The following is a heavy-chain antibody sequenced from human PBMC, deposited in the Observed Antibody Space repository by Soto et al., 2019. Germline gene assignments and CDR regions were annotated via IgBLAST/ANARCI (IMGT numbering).Heavy chain of an antibody. CDR1: VFSFSIYT. D-gene: IGHD3-9*01. CDR3: VKEKGPCCDWSYYFDC. J-gene: IGHJ4*02. V-gene: IGHV3-64D*06. CDR2: INNNGTNT. Sequence: GWSLRLSCSSSVFSFSIYTIHWVRQAPGKGLEFVAAINNNGTNTYYGDSVKDRFTISRDNSKNAVYLQMYGLRAEDTALYYCVKEKGPCCDWSYYFDCWGQGTQVTVSS.